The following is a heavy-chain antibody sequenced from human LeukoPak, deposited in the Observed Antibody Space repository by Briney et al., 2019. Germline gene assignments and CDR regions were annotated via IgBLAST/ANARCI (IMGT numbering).Heavy chain of an antibody. CDR1: GFTVSSNY. Sequence: GGSLRLSCAASGFTVSSNYMSWVRQAPGKGLEWVSVIYSGGSTYYADSVKGRFTISRDNSKNMLYLQMNSLRVEDTGVYFCARDSAPYCGGDCYFDYWGHGTLVTVSS. J-gene: IGHJ4*01. CDR2: IYSGGST. V-gene: IGHV3-53*01. D-gene: IGHD2-21*02. CDR3: ARDSAPYCGGDCYFDY.